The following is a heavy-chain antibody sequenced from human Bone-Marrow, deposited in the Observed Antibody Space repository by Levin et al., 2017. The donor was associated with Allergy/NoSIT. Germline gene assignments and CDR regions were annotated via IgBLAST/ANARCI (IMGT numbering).Heavy chain of an antibody. CDR1: GFTFSDYY. CDR2: ISSSGSTI. CDR3: AREWDFTIFGVVPEYYYGMDV. D-gene: IGHD3-3*01. Sequence: GGSLRLSCAASGFTFSDYYMSWIRQAPGKGLEWVSYISSSGSTIYYADSVKGRFTISRDNAKNSLYLQMNSLRAEDTAVYYCAREWDFTIFGVVPEYYYGMDVWGQGTTVTVSS. J-gene: IGHJ6*02. V-gene: IGHV3-11*01.